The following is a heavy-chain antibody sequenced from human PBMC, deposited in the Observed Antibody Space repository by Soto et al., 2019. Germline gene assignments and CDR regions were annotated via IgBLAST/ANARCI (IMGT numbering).Heavy chain of an antibody. V-gene: IGHV1-69*13. J-gene: IGHJ5*02. CDR2: IIPIFGTA. D-gene: IGHD2-15*01. CDR1: GSTFSSYA. CDR3: AREGYCSGGSCLGNWFDP. Sequence: SVKVSCKASGSTFSSYAISWVRQAPGQGLEWMGGIIPIFGTANYAQKFQGRVTITADESTSTAYMELSSLRSEDTAVYYCAREGYCSGGSCLGNWFDPWGQGTLVTVSS.